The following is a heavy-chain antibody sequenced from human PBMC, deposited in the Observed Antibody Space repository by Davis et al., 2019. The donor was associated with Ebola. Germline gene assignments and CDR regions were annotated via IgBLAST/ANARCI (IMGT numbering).Heavy chain of an antibody. D-gene: IGHD3-16*01. J-gene: IGHJ4*02. CDR2: IYHSGST. Sequence: MPSETLSLTCAVSGGSIRSGGYSWSWIRQPPGKGLEWIGYIYHSGSTYYNPSLNSRVTISVDTSKNQFSLKLSSGTAADTAVYYWARGGGGGGYWGQGTLVTVSS. V-gene: IGHV4-30-2*01. CDR3: ARGGGGGGY. CDR1: GGSIRSGGYS.